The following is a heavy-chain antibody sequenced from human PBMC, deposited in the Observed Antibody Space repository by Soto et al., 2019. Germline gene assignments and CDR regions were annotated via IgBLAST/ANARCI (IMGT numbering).Heavy chain of an antibody. CDR1: GFTFSSYA. Sequence: AGGSLRLSCAASGFTFSSYAMHWVRQAPGKGLEWVAVISYDGSNKYYADSVKGRFTISRDNSKNTLYLQMNSLRAEDTAVYYCAREGAPARYSSADYFDYWGQGTLVTVSS. V-gene: IGHV3-30-3*01. CDR2: ISYDGSNK. CDR3: AREGAPARYSSADYFDY. J-gene: IGHJ4*02. D-gene: IGHD5-18*01.